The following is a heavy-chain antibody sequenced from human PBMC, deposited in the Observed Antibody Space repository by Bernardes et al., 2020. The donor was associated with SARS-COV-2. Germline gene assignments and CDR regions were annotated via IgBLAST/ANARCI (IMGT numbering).Heavy chain of an antibody. CDR3: ARAEYYLDAFDV. CDR2: IKQDGSEK. CDR1: GFTFTNYW. V-gene: IGHV3-7*03. D-gene: IGHD3-16*01. J-gene: IGHJ3*01. Sequence: GGSLRLSCAASGFTFTNYWMSWVRQAPGKGLEWVANIKQDGSEKYYVDSVRGRFTISRDNAKKSLYLQMNGLRAEDTAVYFCARAEYYLDAFDVWGQGTMVTVSS.